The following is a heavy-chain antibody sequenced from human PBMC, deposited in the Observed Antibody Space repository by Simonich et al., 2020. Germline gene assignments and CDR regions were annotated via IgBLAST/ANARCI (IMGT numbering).Heavy chain of an antibody. D-gene: IGHD6-19*01. CDR1: GFTFSRYS. CDR3: ARWIAVAGTGAYGMDV. V-gene: IGHV3-21*01. CDR2: ISSSSSYI. Sequence: EVQLVESGGGLVKPGGSLSLSCAASGFTFSRYSMNWVRQAPGKGLEWVSSISSSSSYIYYADSVNGRFTISRDNAKNSLYLQMNSLRAEDTAVYYCARWIAVAGTGAYGMDVWGQGTTVTVSS. J-gene: IGHJ6*02.